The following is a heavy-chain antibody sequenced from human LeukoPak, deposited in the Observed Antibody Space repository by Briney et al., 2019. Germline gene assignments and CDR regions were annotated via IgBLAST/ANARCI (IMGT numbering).Heavy chain of an antibody. CDR2: IYYSGST. CDR3: ARDAAYDILTGYYRGGFDY. V-gene: IGHV4-34*11. D-gene: IGHD3-9*01. J-gene: IGHJ4*02. CDR1: GGSFSGYY. Sequence: PSETLSLTCAVYGGSFSGYYWSWIRQPPGKGLEWIGSIYYSGSTYYNPSLKSRVTISVDTSKNQFSLKLSSVTAADTAVYCCARDAAYDILTGYYRGGFDYWGQGTLVTVSS.